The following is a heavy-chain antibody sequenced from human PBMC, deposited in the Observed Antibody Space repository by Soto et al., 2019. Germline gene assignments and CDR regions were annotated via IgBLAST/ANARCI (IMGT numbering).Heavy chain of an antibody. CDR3: ARLGVRVPTSGNWFDP. Sequence: SETLSLTCTVSGGSISSYYWSWIRQPAGKGLEWIGRIYFSGHTNYNPSLKSRVTMSVDTSKNLFSLKLSSVTAADTAVYYCARLGVRVPTSGNWFDPWGQGTLVTVSS. CDR1: GGSISSYY. D-gene: IGHD2-8*02. J-gene: IGHJ5*02. V-gene: IGHV4-4*07. CDR2: IYFSGHT.